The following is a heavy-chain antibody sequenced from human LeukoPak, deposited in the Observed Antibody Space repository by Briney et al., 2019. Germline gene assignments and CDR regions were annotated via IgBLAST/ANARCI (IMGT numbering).Heavy chain of an antibody. CDR3: ESRAYYDSSGLDY. CDR2: VSNSGST. V-gene: IGHV4-59*08. CDR1: GFTFSSYA. D-gene: IGHD3-22*01. Sequence: GSLRLSCAASGFTFSSYAMSWIRQPPGKGLEWIGHVSNSGSTKYNPSLKSRVTISIDTSKKHFSLKLSSVTAADTAVYYCESRAYYDSSGLDYWGQGILATVSS. J-gene: IGHJ4*02.